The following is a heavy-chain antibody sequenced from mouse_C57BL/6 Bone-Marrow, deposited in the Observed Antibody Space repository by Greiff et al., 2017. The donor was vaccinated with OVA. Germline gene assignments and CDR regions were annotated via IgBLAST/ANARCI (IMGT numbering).Heavy chain of an antibody. V-gene: IGHV14-4*01. J-gene: IGHJ2*01. CDR1: GFNIKDAY. D-gene: IGHD2-1*01. CDR3: TSYGNFDY. CDR2: IDPENGDT. Sequence: VQLQQSGAELVRPGASVKLSCTASGFNIKDAYMHWVKQRPEQGLEWIGWIDPENGDTEYASKFQGKATITADTSSNTAYLHLSSLTSEDTAVYYCTSYGNFDYWGQGTTLTVSS.